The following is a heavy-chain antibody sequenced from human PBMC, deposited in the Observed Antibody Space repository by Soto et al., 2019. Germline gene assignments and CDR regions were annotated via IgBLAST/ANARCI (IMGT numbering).Heavy chain of an antibody. Sequence: PGGSLRLSCAASGFIFSNTWMNWVRQAPGKGLEWIGRIKKKSEGEATEYAAPVRGRFTISREDSKDTLYLQMNSLRTEDTAVYYCTTRVVTTNDYWGQGTLVTVSS. CDR3: TTRVVTTNDY. V-gene: IGHV3-15*01. J-gene: IGHJ4*02. CDR2: IKKKSEGEAT. D-gene: IGHD2-21*02. CDR1: GFIFSNTW.